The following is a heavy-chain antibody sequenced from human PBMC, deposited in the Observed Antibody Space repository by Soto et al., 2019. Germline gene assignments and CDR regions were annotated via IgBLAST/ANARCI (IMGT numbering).Heavy chain of an antibody. J-gene: IGHJ4*02. CDR3: ARGYCTTTSCYYFDY. D-gene: IGHD2-2*01. V-gene: IGHV1-69*01. Sequence: QVQLMQSGAEVRKPGSSVKVSCKASGGTFSSYAITWVRQAPGQGLEWMGGIIPILGTTNYEQRFQGRVTITADESTSTAYMELGSLRSDDTAVYYCARGYCTTTSCYYFDYWAQGTLVTVSS. CDR1: GGTFSSYA. CDR2: IIPILGTT.